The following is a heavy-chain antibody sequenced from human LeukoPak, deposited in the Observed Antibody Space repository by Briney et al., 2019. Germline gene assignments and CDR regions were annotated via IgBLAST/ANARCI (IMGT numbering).Heavy chain of an antibody. Sequence: SVKVSCTASGGTFSSYAISWVRQAPGQGLEWMGGIIPIFGAANYAQKFQGRVTITADESTSTAYMELSSLRSEDTAVYYCVSIEYYDILTGYSRPYYYYGMDVWGQGTTVTVSS. CDR3: VSIEYYDILTGYSRPYYYYGMDV. J-gene: IGHJ6*02. CDR1: GGTFSSYA. CDR2: IIPIFGAA. V-gene: IGHV1-69*13. D-gene: IGHD3-9*01.